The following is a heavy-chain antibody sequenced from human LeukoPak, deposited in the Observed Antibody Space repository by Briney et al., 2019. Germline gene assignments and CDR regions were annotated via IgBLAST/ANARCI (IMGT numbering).Heavy chain of an antibody. J-gene: IGHJ4*02. D-gene: IGHD2-21*01. CDR2: IYTSGST. CDR1: GCSFSSYY. CDR3: AGDRALGDDVFDY. V-gene: IGHV4-4*07. Sequence: SETLSLTCTASGCSFSSYYWSWIRQPAGKGLEWIGCIYTSGSTNYNPSPKRRGTMIVNNTNNHSSLMLRSVLGADTAVYYCAGDRALGDDVFDYWGKGTLVTVSS.